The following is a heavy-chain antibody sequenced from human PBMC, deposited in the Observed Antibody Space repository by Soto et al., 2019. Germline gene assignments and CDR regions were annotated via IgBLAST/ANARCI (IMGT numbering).Heavy chain of an antibody. D-gene: IGHD2-15*01. V-gene: IGHV4-34*01. CDR2: INHNTNT. CDR3: ARGVSLFPGSFAP. J-gene: IGHJ5*02. Sequence: QVHLQQWGAGLLKPSETLSLTCAVYGGSFSDTYWNWFRQPPGKGLEWIGEINHNTNTIYNPSLTRRLSISVDTSKNHFSLNLTSVTPPDTAVYYCARGVSLFPGSFAPWGKGPLVTSSS. CDR1: GGSFSDTY.